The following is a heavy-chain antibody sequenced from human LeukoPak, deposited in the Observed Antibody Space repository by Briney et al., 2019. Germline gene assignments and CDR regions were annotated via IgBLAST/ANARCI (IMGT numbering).Heavy chain of an antibody. J-gene: IGHJ4*02. CDR1: GFTFSSYA. CDR2: ISGSGGST. D-gene: IGHD3-22*01. Sequence: GGSLRLSCAASGFTFSSYAMSWVRQAPGKGLEWVSAISGSGGSTYYADSVKGRFTISRDNSKNTLYLQMNSLRAEDTAVYYCAKNLIYYDSSGYYFDYWGQGTLVTVSS. CDR3: AKNLIYYDSSGYYFDY. V-gene: IGHV3-23*01.